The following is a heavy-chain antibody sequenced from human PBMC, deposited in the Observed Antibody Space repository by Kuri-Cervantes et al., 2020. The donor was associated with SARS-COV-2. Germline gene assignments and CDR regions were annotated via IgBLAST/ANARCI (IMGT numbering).Heavy chain of an antibody. J-gene: IGHJ6*02. CDR2: ISSSSSYI. V-gene: IGHV3-21*01. D-gene: IGHD2-2*02. CDR3: ARDIVVVPAAIHYYYGMEF. CDR1: GCTVFSYS. Sequence: ESLKISFAASGCTVFSYSMHWVRQAPGKGLEWVSSISSSSSYIYYADSVKGRFTISRDNAKNSLYLQMNSLRAEDTAVYYCARDIVVVPAAIHYYYGMEFWGQGTTVTVSS.